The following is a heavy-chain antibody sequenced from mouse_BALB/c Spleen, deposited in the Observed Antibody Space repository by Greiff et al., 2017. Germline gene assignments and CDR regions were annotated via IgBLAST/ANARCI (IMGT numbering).Heavy chain of an antibody. Sequence: VQLQQSGAELVKPGASVKLSCTASGFNIKDTYMHWVKQRPEQGLEWIGRIDPANGNTKYDPKFQGKATITADTSSNTAYLQLSSLTSEDTAVYYCAPLYYGYDSWFAYWGQGTLVTVSA. CDR1: GFNIKDTY. D-gene: IGHD2-2*01. J-gene: IGHJ3*01. CDR2: IDPANGNT. CDR3: APLYYGYDSWFAY. V-gene: IGHV14-3*02.